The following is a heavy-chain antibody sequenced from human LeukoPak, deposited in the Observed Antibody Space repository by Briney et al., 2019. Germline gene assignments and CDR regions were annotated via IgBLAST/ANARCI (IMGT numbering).Heavy chain of an antibody. CDR2: IRYDGSNK. CDR3: AKEWIRLCPLPDY. J-gene: IGHJ4*02. D-gene: IGHD5-12*01. Sequence: GGSLRLSCAASGFTFSSYGMHWVRQAPGKGLEWVAFIRYDGSNKYYANSVKGRFTISRDNSKNTLYLQMNSLRAEDTAVYYCAKEWIRLCPLPDYWGQGTLVTVSS. V-gene: IGHV3-30*02. CDR1: GFTFSSYG.